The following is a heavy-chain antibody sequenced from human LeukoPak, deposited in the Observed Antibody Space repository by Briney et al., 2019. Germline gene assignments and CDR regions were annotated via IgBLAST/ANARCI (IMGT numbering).Heavy chain of an antibody. CDR3: ARARSQRGYTHSPHPYFDY. D-gene: IGHD1-1*01. Sequence: SQTLSLTCTVSGGSISRGDYCWSWIRQSLGKGLEWIGHISSSGNTYYNPSLKSRVTTSADTSKNQFSLRLTSVTVADTAVYYCARARSQRGYTHSPHPYFDYWGQGNLVTVSS. V-gene: IGHV4-30-4*01. CDR2: ISSSGNT. J-gene: IGHJ4*02. CDR1: GGSISRGDYC.